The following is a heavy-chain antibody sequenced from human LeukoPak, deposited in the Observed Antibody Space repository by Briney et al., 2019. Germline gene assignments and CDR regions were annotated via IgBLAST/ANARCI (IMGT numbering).Heavy chain of an antibody. CDR3: ARDDSYYDSSGYYDAFDI. Sequence: PSETLSLTCTVSGGSISSSSYYWGWIRQPPGKGLEWIGSIYYSGSTYYNPSLKSRVTISVDTSKNQFSLKLSSVTAADTAVYYCARDDSYYDSSGYYDAFDIWGQGTMVTVSS. CDR2: IYYSGST. D-gene: IGHD3-22*01. CDR1: GGSISSSSYY. J-gene: IGHJ3*02. V-gene: IGHV4-39*07.